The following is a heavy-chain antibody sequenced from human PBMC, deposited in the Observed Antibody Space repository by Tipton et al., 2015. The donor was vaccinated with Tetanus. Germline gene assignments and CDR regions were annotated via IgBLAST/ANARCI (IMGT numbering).Heavy chain of an antibody. Sequence: TLSLTCTVSGGSIRSNTLHYWGWIRQPPGKGLEWIGSIHYSGTTHSDPSLKSRVAISVDTSKNQFSLKLNSVTAADTAVYYCARDRDYYGSGSRGMDVWGQGTRVTVSS. CDR1: GGSIRSNTLHY. D-gene: IGHD3-10*01. CDR2: IHYSGTT. CDR3: ARDRDYYGSGSRGMDV. J-gene: IGHJ6*02. V-gene: IGHV4-39*07.